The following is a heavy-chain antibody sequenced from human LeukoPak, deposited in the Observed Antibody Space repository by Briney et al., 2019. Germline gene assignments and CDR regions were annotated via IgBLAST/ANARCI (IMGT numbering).Heavy chain of an antibody. V-gene: IGHV3-23*01. Sequence: GGSLRLSCAASGFTFSNYGMSWVRQAPGKGLEWVSAISGSGGRTYHADSVKGRFTISRDNSKNTLYLQMNSLRAEDTAVYYCARGCSGGSCYEPKFDPWGQGTLVTVSS. CDR2: ISGSGGRT. CDR1: GFTFSNYG. CDR3: ARGCSGGSCYEPKFDP. D-gene: IGHD2-15*01. J-gene: IGHJ5*02.